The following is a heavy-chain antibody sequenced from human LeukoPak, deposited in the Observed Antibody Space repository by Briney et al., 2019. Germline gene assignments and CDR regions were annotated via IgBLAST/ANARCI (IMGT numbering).Heavy chain of an antibody. D-gene: IGHD3-16*01. Sequence: GESLKISCKVPGNTFPAYWIGWVRLMPGKGLEYMGIIFPGDSDTRYSPSFRGQVTMSVDRSINTAYLQWSSLKASDSGIYYCARIGYGGAVWKAGFAYGGPEPLVTVSS. CDR2: IFPGDSDT. CDR3: ARIGYGGAVWKAGFAY. CDR1: GNTFPAYW. V-gene: IGHV5-51*01. J-gene: IGHJ4*02.